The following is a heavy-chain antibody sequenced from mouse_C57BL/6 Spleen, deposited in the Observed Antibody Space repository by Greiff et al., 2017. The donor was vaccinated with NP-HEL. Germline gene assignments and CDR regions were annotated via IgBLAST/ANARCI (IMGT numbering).Heavy chain of an antibody. D-gene: IGHD2-3*01. V-gene: IGHV1-55*01. CDR3: ARWLLPHWYFDV. Sequence: QVQLQQSGAELVKPGASVKMSCKASGYTFTSYWITWVKQRPGQGLEWIGDIYPGSGSTNYNEKFKSKATLTVDTSSSTAYMQLSSLTSEDSAVYYCARWLLPHWYFDVWGTGTTVTVSS. CDR2: IYPGSGST. CDR1: GYTFTSYW. J-gene: IGHJ1*03.